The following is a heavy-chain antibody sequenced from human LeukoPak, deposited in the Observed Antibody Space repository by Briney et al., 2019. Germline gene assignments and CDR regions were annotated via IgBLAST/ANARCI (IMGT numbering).Heavy chain of an antibody. Sequence: LETLSLTCAVYGGSFSGYYWSWIRQPPGKGLEWIGEINHSGSTNYNPSLKSRVTISVGTSKNQFSLKLSSVTAADTAVYYCARGTEYYYDSSGYSDYWGQGTLVTVSS. CDR2: INHSGST. J-gene: IGHJ4*02. CDR1: GGSFSGYY. D-gene: IGHD3-22*01. CDR3: ARGTEYYYDSSGYSDY. V-gene: IGHV4-34*01.